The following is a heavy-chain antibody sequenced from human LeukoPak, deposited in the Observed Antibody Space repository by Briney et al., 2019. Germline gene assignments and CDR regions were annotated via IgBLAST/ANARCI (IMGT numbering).Heavy chain of an antibody. CDR2: ISDSGVYT. J-gene: IGHJ4*02. CDR1: GFTFSSYA. CDR3: AKERCSSSSCCVDY. Sequence: GASLRISCAGSGFTFSSYAMSLVRQAPGKGLEWVSSISDSGVYTYYADSVKGRFTISRDNSKNTLCLQMNSLRAEDTAVYYCAKERCSSSSCCVDYWGQGTLVTVSS. D-gene: IGHD2-2*01. V-gene: IGHV3-23*01.